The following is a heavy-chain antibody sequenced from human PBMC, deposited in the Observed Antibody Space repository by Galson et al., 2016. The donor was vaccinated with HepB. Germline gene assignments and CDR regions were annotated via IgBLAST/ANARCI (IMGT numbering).Heavy chain of an antibody. J-gene: IGHJ4*02. D-gene: IGHD3-22*01. V-gene: IGHV3-9*01. CDR3: AKTEYLDNSYFDS. CDR1: GFKFHDYA. CDR2: INWNSGTE. Sequence: SLRLSCAVSGFKFHDYAMHWVRRAPGKGLEWVSGINWNSGTEAYAESVEGRFTISRDNAEKSLYLQMNSLRLEGTALYYCAKTEYLDNSYFDSWGQGTLVTVSS.